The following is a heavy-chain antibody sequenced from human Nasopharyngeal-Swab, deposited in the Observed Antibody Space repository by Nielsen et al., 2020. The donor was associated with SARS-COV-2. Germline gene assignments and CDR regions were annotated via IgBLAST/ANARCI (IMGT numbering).Heavy chain of an antibody. CDR1: GYTFTSYY. D-gene: IGHD2-2*01. Sequence: ASVKVSCKASGYTFTSYYIHWVRQAPGQGLEWMGIINPSAGSTSYAQKFQGRVTMTRDTSTSTVSMELSSLRSEDTAVYYCAREDIGAVPGAMGYNWFDPWGQGTLVTVSS. J-gene: IGHJ5*02. CDR3: AREDIGAVPGAMGYNWFDP. CDR2: INPSAGST. V-gene: IGHV1-46*01.